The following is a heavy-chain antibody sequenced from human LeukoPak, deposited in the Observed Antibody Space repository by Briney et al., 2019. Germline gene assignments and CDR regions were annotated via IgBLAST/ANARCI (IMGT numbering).Heavy chain of an antibody. D-gene: IGHD6-19*01. CDR3: ARGGFGMTVAQFDY. V-gene: IGHV6-1*01. CDR1: GDSVSSNSAA. CDR2: TYYRSKWYN. J-gene: IGHJ4*02. Sequence: SQTLSLTFAFSGDSVSSNSAAWNWLRHSPSRGLEWLGRTYYRSKWYNDYAVSVKSRITINPDTSKSQFSLHLSSVTPEDTAVYYCARGGFGMTVAQFDYWGQGTLVTVSS.